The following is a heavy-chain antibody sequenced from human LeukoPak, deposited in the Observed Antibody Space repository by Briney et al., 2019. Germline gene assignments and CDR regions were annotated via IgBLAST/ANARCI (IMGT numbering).Heavy chain of an antibody. CDR1: GFTFSSYA. CDR2: ISGSGGST. J-gene: IGHJ5*02. Sequence: GGSLRLSCAAPGFTFSSYAMSWVRQAPGKGLEWVSAISGSGGSTYYADSVKGRFTISRDNSKNTLYLQMNSLRAEDTAVYYCAKDQYYYGSGSLNWFDPWGQGTLVTVSS. D-gene: IGHD3-10*01. V-gene: IGHV3-23*01. CDR3: AKDQYYYGSGSLNWFDP.